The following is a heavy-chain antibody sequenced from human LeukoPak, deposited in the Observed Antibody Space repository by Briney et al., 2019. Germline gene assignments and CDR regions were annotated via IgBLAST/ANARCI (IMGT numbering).Heavy chain of an antibody. CDR2: LYHCGRP. V-gene: IGHV4-30-2*01. D-gene: IGHD3-10*01. CDR3: ARGGARGYYGSGSLGSYYYYGMDV. Sequence: NPSQTLSLTCSVSGGSISSGGYPWLWTRQPPGRPLEWFGHLYHCGRPYYNLSLKSRVTISVDRSKNQFSLKLSSVTAADTAVYYCARGGARGYYGSGSLGSYYYYGMDVWGQGTTVTVSS. CDR1: GGSISSGGYP. J-gene: IGHJ6*02.